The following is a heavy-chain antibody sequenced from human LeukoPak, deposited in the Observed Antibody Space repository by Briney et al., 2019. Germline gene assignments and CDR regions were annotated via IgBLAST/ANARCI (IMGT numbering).Heavy chain of an antibody. J-gene: IGHJ4*02. Sequence: SETLSLTCTVSDYSISSGYGYYWGWIRQPPGKGLEWIGSIYYSGSTYYNPSLKSRVTISVDTSKNQFSLKLSSVTAADTAVYYCAKVRSSHSASPSFFDYWGQGTLVTVSS. CDR2: IYYSGST. CDR1: DYSISSGYGYY. V-gene: IGHV4-39*07. D-gene: IGHD6-6*01. CDR3: AKVRSSHSASPSFFDY.